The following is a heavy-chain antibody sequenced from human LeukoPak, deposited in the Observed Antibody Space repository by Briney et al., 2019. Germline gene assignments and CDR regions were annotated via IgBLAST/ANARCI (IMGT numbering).Heavy chain of an antibody. CDR3: ARRAVVPAATQQFDP. Sequence: SETLSLTCAVYGGSFSGYYWSWIRQPPGKGLEWIGEINHSGSTNYNPSLKSRVTISVDTSKNQFSLKLSSVTAADTAVYYCARRAVVPAATQQFDPWGQGTLATVSS. V-gene: IGHV4-34*01. D-gene: IGHD2-2*01. J-gene: IGHJ5*02. CDR2: INHSGST. CDR1: GGSFSGYY.